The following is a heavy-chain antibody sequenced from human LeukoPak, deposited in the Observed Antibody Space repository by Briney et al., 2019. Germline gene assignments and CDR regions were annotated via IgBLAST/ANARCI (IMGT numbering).Heavy chain of an antibody. CDR1: GFTVSSYE. J-gene: IGHJ4*02. V-gene: IGHV3-48*03. D-gene: IGHD2-2*01. CDR2: ISSSGSNK. Sequence: GGSLRLSCAASGFTVSSYERNWVRQGPGKGGEGGSYISSSGSNKDYEDYGRGRFTMYRDNAKNSMYLQINRLRAEDTAVYYCARVLFRGVFCSSTSCEDYWGQGTLVTVSS. CDR3: ARVLFRGVFCSSTSCEDY.